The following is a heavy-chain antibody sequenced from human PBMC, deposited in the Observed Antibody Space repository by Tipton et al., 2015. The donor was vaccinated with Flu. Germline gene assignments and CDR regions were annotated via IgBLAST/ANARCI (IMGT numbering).Heavy chain of an antibody. CDR2: VYYSGNT. J-gene: IGHJ4*02. V-gene: IGHV4-39*02. CDR3: ARDDYDILTGSFSGYS. CDR1: GDSLNGSTYY. Sequence: TLSLTCTVSGDSLNGSTYYWGWIRQPPGKGLEFIGSVYYSGNTYYNPSLKSRVTISIDTSKNQLSLKLSSVTAADTAVYYCARDDYDILTGSFSGYSWGQGTLVTVSS. D-gene: IGHD3-9*01.